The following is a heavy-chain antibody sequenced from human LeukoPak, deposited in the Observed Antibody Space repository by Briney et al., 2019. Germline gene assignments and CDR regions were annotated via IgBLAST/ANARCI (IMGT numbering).Heavy chain of an antibody. CDR2: IRSKVLGGTP. D-gene: IGHD6-19*01. J-gene: IGHJ4*02. V-gene: IGHV3-49*03. CDR3: SREGGSGWAYDY. CDR1: GFTFGDYA. Sequence: GGSLRLSCTGSGFTFGDYAVSWFRQARERGLGYIGFIRSKVLGGTPESPATVRGRFTNSRDDSKSITYLQMSSLKSEVTAVYYCSREGGSGWAYDYWGQGTVVTVSS.